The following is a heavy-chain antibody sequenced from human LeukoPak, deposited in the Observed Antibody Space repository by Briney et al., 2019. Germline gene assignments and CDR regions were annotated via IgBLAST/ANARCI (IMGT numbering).Heavy chain of an antibody. Sequence: PGRSLRLSCAASGFTFNAYAMHWVRQAPGKGLEWVAVVANDGRDKQYADSMKGRFTISRDNSGNTLYLQMNTLRAEDTAVYYCARDRNSPAKYYFDYWGQGTLVTVSS. CDR3: ARDRNSPAKYYFDY. J-gene: IGHJ4*02. CDR1: GFTFNAYA. V-gene: IGHV3-30*01. CDR2: VANDGRDK. D-gene: IGHD1-14*01.